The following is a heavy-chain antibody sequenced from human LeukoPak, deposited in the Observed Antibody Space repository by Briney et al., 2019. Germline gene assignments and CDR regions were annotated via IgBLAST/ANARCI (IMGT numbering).Heavy chain of an antibody. CDR3: ARVVRAQQNKHYYYYYYMDV. CDR1: GYTFTSYG. J-gene: IGHJ6*03. V-gene: IGHV1-18*01. D-gene: IGHD1/OR15-1a*01. CDR2: ISAYNGNT. Sequence: ASVKVSCKPSGYTFTSYGISWVRQAPGQGLEWMGWISAYNGNTNYAQKLQGRVTMTTDTSTSTAYMELRSLRSDDTAVYYYARVVRAQQNKHYYYYYYMDVWGKGTTVTVSS.